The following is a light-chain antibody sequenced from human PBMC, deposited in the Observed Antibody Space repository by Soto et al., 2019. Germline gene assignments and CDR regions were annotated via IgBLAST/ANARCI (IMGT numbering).Light chain of an antibody. Sequence: DILMTQPPSSLSASVGDRVTITCRASQRISSYLNWYQQKPGKAPNLLIWDASTLQSGVPSRFSGSGSGTDFTLTISSLQPEDFATYHCQQTYTPPRKFGQGTKV. CDR2: DAS. J-gene: IGKJ1*01. CDR1: QRISSY. V-gene: IGKV1-39*01. CDR3: QQTYTPPRK.